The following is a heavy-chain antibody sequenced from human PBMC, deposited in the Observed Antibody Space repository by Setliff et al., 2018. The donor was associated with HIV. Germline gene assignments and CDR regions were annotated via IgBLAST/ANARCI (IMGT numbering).Heavy chain of an antibody. CDR1: GGSFRGYY. D-gene: IGHD2-15*01. CDR3: ASLGYCSGVRCYQPSYYYYGLNV. V-gene: IGHV4-34*01. CDR2: INHSGST. Sequence: SETLSLTCAVYGGSFRGYYWSWNRQPPGKGLEWMGEINHSGSTNYNASLKSRVTLSVDTSKKQFSLKLRSVTAADTAVYYCASLGYCSGVRCYQPSYYYYGLNVFGQGTTVTVSS. J-gene: IGHJ6*02.